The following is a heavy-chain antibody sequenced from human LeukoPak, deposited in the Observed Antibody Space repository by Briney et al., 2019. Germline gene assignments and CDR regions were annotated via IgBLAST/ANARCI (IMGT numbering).Heavy chain of an antibody. D-gene: IGHD3-9*01. J-gene: IGHJ4*02. CDR3: ARGGRYFDWLFFDY. CDR1: GYTFTSYA. CDR2: SNAGNGNT. Sequence: GASVKVSCKASGYTFTSYAMHWVRQAPGQRLEWMGWSNAGNGNTKYSQEFQGRVTITRDTSASTAYMELSSLRSEDMAVYYCARGGRYFDWLFFDYWGQGTLVTVPS. V-gene: IGHV1-3*02.